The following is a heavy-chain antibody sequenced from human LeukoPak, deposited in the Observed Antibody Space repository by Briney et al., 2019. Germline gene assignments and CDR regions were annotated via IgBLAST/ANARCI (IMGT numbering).Heavy chain of an antibody. CDR1: DGSNSSGSYY. J-gene: IGHJ6*02. Sequence: PSQTLSLTRTVSDGSNSSGSYYWSWIRQPAGEGLEWNGRIYTSGSTTYNPSLKSRVTIPVDTSKNQFSLKLSSVTAADTAVYYCASTTVTTDYYYGMDVWGQGTTVTVSS. V-gene: IGHV4-61*02. CDR2: IYTSGST. CDR3: ASTTVTTDYYYGMDV. D-gene: IGHD4-17*01.